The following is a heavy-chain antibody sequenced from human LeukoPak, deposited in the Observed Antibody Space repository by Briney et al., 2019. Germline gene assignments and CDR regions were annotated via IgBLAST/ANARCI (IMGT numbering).Heavy chain of an antibody. CDR2: IRSKANSYTK. Sequence: GGCLRLSCAVSGSTLSGSAMPWVRQASGKGLEWVGRIRSKANSYTKAYAASVKGRFTIPRDDSKNTAYLQMNRLKTEDTAVYYCTRRYCSSTSCYDYWGQGTLVTVSS. V-gene: IGHV3-73*01. J-gene: IGHJ4*02. CDR3: TRRYCSSTSCYDY. D-gene: IGHD2-2*01. CDR1: GSTLSGSA.